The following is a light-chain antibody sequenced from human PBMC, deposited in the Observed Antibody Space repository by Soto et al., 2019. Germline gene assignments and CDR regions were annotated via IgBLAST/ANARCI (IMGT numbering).Light chain of an antibody. CDR3: ASYAGNNNFGL. CDR1: SSDDGAYDY. CDR2: EVT. V-gene: IGLV2-8*01. Sequence: QSALAQPPSASGSPGQSVTISCTGTSSDDGAYDYVSWYQQHPGKAPKLVISEVTERPSGVPERFAGSKSGNTASLTVSGLQAEDESEYDCASYAGNNNFGLFGGGTKVTVL. J-gene: IGLJ2*01.